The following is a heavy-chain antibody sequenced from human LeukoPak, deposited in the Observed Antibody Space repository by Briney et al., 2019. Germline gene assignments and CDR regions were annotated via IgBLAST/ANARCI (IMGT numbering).Heavy chain of an antibody. Sequence: ASVKVSCKASGYTFTTYTMHWVRQAPGQRLEWMGWINAGNGNTKYSQKLQGRVTITRDTSASTAYMELSSLRSEDTAVYYCARDGLPTTVTGHFQHWGQGTLVTVSS. D-gene: IGHD4-17*01. J-gene: IGHJ1*01. CDR2: INAGNGNT. V-gene: IGHV1-3*01. CDR3: ARDGLPTTVTGHFQH. CDR1: GYTFTTYT.